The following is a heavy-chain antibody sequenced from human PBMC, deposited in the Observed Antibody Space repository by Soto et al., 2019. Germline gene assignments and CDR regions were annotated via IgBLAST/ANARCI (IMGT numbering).Heavy chain of an antibody. V-gene: IGHV1-69*06. CDR3: AREHSEYYYDSSGYSLGAFDI. J-gene: IGHJ3*02. CDR1: GGTFSSYA. D-gene: IGHD3-22*01. Sequence: SVKVSCKASGGTFSSYAISWVRQAPGQGLEWMGGIIPIFGTANYAQKFQGRVTITADKSTSTAYMELSSLRSEDTAEYYCAREHSEYYYDSSGYSLGAFDIWGQGTMVTVSS. CDR2: IIPIFGTA.